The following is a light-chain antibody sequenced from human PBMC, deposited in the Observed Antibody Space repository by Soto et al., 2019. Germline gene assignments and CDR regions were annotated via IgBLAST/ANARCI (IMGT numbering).Light chain of an antibody. CDR3: QQYNDYSWT. Sequence: DIHMTQSPSTLSASVGYRFTITCGASQSISSWLAWYQQKPGKAPKLLIYDASSLESGVPSRFSGSGSGTEFTLTISSLQPDDVAIYYCQQYNDYSWTFGQGTKVDIK. V-gene: IGKV1-5*01. CDR2: DAS. CDR1: QSISSW. J-gene: IGKJ1*01.